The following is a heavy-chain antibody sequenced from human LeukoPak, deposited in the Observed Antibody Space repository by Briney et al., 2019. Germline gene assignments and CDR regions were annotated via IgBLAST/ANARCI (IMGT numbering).Heavy chain of an antibody. CDR3: ARAVATIPRGYYFDY. CDR2: INPNSGGT. D-gene: IGHD5-12*01. V-gene: IGHV1-2*04. Sequence: AASVKVSCMASGYTFTGYYMHWVRQAPGQGLEWMGWINPNSGGTNYAQKFQGWVTMTRDTSISTAYMELSRLRSDDTAVYYCARAVATIPRGYYFDYWGQGTLVTVSS. CDR1: GYTFTGYY. J-gene: IGHJ4*02.